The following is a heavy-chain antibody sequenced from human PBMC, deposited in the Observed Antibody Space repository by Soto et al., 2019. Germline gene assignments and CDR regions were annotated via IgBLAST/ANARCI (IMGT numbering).Heavy chain of an antibody. Sequence: QGQLVQSAPEVRKPGASVKVSCKASGYPFSTYGISWVRQAPGQGLEWMGWISGYNGQTNYAQKFRGRVTLTTDTSTTTAYMGLRCLRSDYPATYFCARDGRKELGVEGLNAMDVWGQGTTVTVSS. CDR3: ARDGRKELGVEGLNAMDV. CDR1: GYPFSTYG. V-gene: IGHV1-18*01. D-gene: IGHD3-16*01. CDR2: ISGYNGQT. J-gene: IGHJ6*02.